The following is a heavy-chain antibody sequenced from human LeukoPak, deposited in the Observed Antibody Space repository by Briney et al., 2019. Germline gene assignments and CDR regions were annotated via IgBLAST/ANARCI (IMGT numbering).Heavy chain of an antibody. V-gene: IGHV3-48*03. D-gene: IGHD3-10*01. CDR3: ARDLVWFGEPKGYYNYMDV. J-gene: IGHJ6*03. Sequence: GGSLRLSCAASGFTFSSYEMIWVRQAPGKGLEWVSYISSSGSTIHYADSVKGRFTISRDNAKNSLYLQMNTLRAEDTAVYYCARDLVWFGEPKGYYNYMDVWGRGTTVTVSS. CDR2: ISSSGSTI. CDR1: GFTFSSYE.